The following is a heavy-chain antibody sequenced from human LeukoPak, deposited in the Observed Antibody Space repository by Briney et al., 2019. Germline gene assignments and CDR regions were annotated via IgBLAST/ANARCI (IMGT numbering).Heavy chain of an antibody. D-gene: IGHD1-1*01. CDR3: ASSSVKRSDY. V-gene: IGHV4-34*01. Sequence: KPSETLSLTCAVYGGSFSGYYWSWIRQPPGKGLEWIGEINHSGSTNYNPSLKSRVSISVDTSKNQFSLKLSSVTAADTAVYYCASSSVKRSDYWGQGTLVTVSS. J-gene: IGHJ4*02. CDR2: INHSGST. CDR1: GGSFSGYY.